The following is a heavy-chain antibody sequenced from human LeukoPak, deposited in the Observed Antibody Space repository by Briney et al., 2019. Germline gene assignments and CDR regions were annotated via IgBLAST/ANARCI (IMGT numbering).Heavy chain of an antibody. V-gene: IGHV1-18*01. CDR1: GYTFTSYG. CDR3: RMTGRVTISPGFDP. D-gene: IGHD3-3*01. J-gene: IGHJ5*02. CDR2: ISAYSGDT. Sequence: GASVKVSCKASGYTFTSYGISWVRQAPGQGLEWLGWISAYSGDTNYAQNLQGRVTMTTDAPTSTAYMELRSLRSDDTAVYYYRMTGRVTISPGFDPWGQGTLVTVSS.